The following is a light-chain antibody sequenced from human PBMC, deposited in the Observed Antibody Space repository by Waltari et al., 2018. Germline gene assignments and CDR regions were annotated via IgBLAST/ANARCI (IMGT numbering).Light chain of an antibody. CDR3: SSYTARGAPGV. V-gene: IGLV2-14*03. CDR1: YSYVGAYGL. CDR2: EAR. J-gene: IGLJ1*01. Sequence: QSALTQPASVACSPGQSITLSCSGTYSYVGAYGLVPWYQQHPGKAPHLITCEARNRPPGTSLRVSAATSGNTGALNISGLKAEDEADYYCSSYTARGAPGVFGTGTRVTVL.